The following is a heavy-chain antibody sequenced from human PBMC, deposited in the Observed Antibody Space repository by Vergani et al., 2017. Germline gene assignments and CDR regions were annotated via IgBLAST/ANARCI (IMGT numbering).Heavy chain of an antibody. CDR3: AGDDREVSRDY. V-gene: IGHV3-7*01. Sequence: EVQLVESGGGLVQPGGSLRLSCAASGFTFSSYWMSWVRQAPGKGLEWVANIKQDGSEKYYVDSVKGRFTISRDNAKNSLYLQMNSLRSEGTAVYYCAGDDREVSRDYWGQGTLVTVSS. CDR1: GFTFSSYW. J-gene: IGHJ4*02. CDR2: IKQDGSEK. D-gene: IGHD3-22*01.